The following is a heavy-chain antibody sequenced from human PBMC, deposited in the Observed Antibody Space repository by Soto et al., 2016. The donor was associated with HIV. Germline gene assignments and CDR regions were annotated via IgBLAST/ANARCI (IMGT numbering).Heavy chain of an antibody. J-gene: IGHJ4*02. V-gene: IGHV3-15*01. Sequence: EVQLVESGGGLVKPGGSLRLSCAASGFSFSHTWMSWVRQAPGKGLEWVGRIKSKIDGGTTDYAAPVKGRFTISRDDYKKLSCMCKMNSLKTEDTAVYFCTSDRPYTLQFDYWGRGTLVTVSS. D-gene: IGHD2-2*02. CDR2: IKSKIDGGTT. CDR1: GFSFSHTW. CDR3: TSDRPYTLQFDY.